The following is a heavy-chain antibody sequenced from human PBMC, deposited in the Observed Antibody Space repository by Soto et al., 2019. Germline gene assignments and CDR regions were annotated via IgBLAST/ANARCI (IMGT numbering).Heavy chain of an antibody. CDR3: ARDGLVGASVDF. V-gene: IGHV3-21*06. J-gene: IGHJ4*02. CDR1: GFTFNTYT. Sequence: EVQLVESGGGLVKPGGSLRLSCAASGFTFNTYTMNWVRQAPGKGLEWVSSITTGSTYIYYADSVKGRFTISRDNAKNSLYLQMNSLRAEDTAVYYCARDGLVGASVDFWGQGTLVTVSS. D-gene: IGHD1-26*01. CDR2: ITTGSTYI.